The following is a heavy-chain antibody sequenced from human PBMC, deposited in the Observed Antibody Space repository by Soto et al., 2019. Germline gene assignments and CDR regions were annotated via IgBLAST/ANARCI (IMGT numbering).Heavy chain of an antibody. CDR3: ARERWLAVNPGPHDTGDYYGMDV. CDR1: GFTFSSYW. Sequence: PGGSLRLSCAASGFTFSSYWMSWVRQAPGKGLEWVANIKQDGSEKYYVDSVKGRFTISRDNAKNSLYLQMNSLRAEDTAVYYCARERWLAVNPGPHDTGDYYGMDVWGQGTTVTVSS. D-gene: IGHD3-22*01. V-gene: IGHV3-7*03. J-gene: IGHJ6*02. CDR2: IKQDGSEK.